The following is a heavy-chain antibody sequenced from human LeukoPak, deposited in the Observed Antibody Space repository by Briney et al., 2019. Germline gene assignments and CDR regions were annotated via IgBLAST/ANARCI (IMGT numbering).Heavy chain of an antibody. V-gene: IGHV3-74*01. CDR3: VRDWDHFDFDS. D-gene: IGHD3-9*01. Sequence: GSLRLSCAASGFPFSNYWMHWVRQAPGKGLVWVSRIKGDGSHTIYADSVKGRFTISRDNAKNTLYLQMKSLRAEDTAVYYCVRDWDHFDFDSWGLGTLVTVSS. CDR2: IKGDGSHT. J-gene: IGHJ5*01. CDR1: GFPFSNYW.